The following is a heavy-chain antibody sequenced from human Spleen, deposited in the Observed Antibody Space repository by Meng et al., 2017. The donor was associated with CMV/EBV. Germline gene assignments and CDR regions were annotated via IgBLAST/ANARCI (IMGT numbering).Heavy chain of an antibody. V-gene: IGHV3-30*02. CDR2: IRFDGSIK. CDR3: AKDLFEAAALGWFDP. Sequence: GSLRLSCAASGFTFSSYGMHWVRQAPGKGLEWVAFIRFDGSIKYYADSVKGRFTISRDKSKNTLYLQMNSLRAEDTAVYYCAKDLFEAAALGWFDPWGQGTLVTVSS. D-gene: IGHD6-13*01. CDR1: GFTFSSYG. J-gene: IGHJ5*02.